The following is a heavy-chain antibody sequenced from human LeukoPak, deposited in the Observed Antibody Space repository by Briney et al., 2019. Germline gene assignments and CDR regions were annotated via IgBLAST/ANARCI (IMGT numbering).Heavy chain of an antibody. V-gene: IGHV1-2*02. CDR3: ARATWDWYYYMDV. J-gene: IGHJ6*03. CDR1: GYTFTGYY. CDR2: INPNSGGT. D-gene: IGHD3/OR15-3a*01. Sequence: ASVKVSCKASGYTFTGYYMHWVRQAPGQGLEWMGWINPNSGGTNYAQKFQGRVTVTRDTSISTAYMELSRLRSDDTAVYYCARATWDWYYYMDVWGKGTTVTVSS.